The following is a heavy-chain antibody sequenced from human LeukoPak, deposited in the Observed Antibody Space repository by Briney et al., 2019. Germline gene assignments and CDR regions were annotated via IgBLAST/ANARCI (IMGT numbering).Heavy chain of an antibody. V-gene: IGHV1-8*01. CDR2: MNPNSGNT. Sequence: ASVTVSCKASGYSFTSYDLSWVRQATGQGLEWMGWMNPNSGNTGYAQKFQGRVTMTRDTSISTAYMELTSLTSEGTAIYYCARGLAVAGTGYWGQGTLVTVSS. D-gene: IGHD6-19*01. CDR1: GYSFTSYD. J-gene: IGHJ4*02. CDR3: ARGLAVAGTGY.